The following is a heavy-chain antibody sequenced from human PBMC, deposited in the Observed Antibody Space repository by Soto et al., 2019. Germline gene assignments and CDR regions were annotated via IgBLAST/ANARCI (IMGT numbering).Heavy chain of an antibody. CDR1: GGSMNGYF. V-gene: IGHV4-4*07. D-gene: IGHD4-4*01. CDR3: AREGTDYSGYYYGMDV. CDR2: IYTNGNT. Sequence: SSETLSLTCTVSGGSMNGYFWSWTRQPAGKGLEWIGRIYTNGNTNYNPSLESRVAMSLDASKTQFSLMLTSVTAADTAVYYCAREGTDYSGYYYGMDVWGQGSTVTVSS. J-gene: IGHJ6*02.